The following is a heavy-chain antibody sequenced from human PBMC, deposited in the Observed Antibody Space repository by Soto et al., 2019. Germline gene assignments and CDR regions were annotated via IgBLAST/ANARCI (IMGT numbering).Heavy chain of an antibody. CDR2: IYPGDSDT. V-gene: IGHV5-51*01. CDR1: GYSFTSYW. Sequence: PGESLKISCKGSGYSFTSYWIGWVRQMPGKGLEWMGIIYPGDSDTRYSPSFQGQVTISADKSISTAYLQWSSLKASDTAMYYCARPSYGSGSAVYGYYYGMDAWGQGTMVTVSS. CDR3: ARPSYGSGSAVYGYYYGMDA. J-gene: IGHJ6*02. D-gene: IGHD3-10*01.